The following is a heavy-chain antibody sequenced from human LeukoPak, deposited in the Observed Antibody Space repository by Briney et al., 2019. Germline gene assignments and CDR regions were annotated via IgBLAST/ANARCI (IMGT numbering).Heavy chain of an antibody. Sequence: ASVKVSCKASGYTFTIYYMHWVRQAPGQGLEWMGIINPSGGSTSYAQKFQGRVTMTRDMSTSTVYMELNSLRAEDTAVYYCARDYGKSGRIDSSFGYWGQGSLVTVSS. D-gene: IGHD6-13*01. J-gene: IGHJ4*02. CDR2: INPSGGST. V-gene: IGHV1-46*01. CDR1: GYTFTIYY. CDR3: ARDYGKSGRIDSSFGY.